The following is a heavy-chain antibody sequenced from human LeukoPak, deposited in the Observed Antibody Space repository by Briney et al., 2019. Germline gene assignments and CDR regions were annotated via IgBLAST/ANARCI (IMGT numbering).Heavy chain of an antibody. CDR3: ARLRFYNWFGP. J-gene: IGHJ5*02. Sequence: PGGSLRLSCAASGFTVSSNHMSWVRQAPGKGLEWVSVIYSGGSTYYADSVKDRFTISRDNSKNTLDLQMNSLRAEDTAVYYCARLRFYNWFGPWGQGTLVTVSS. V-gene: IGHV3-66*04. CDR1: GFTVSSNH. D-gene: IGHD2/OR15-2a*01. CDR2: IYSGGST.